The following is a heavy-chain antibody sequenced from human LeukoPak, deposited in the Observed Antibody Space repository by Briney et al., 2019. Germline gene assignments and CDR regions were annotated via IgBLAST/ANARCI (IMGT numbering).Heavy chain of an antibody. V-gene: IGHV4-59*01. CDR2: IYYSGST. J-gene: IGHJ6*03. D-gene: IGHD6-19*01. CDR1: GGSISSYY. CDR3: ARDRPGMAVAENYYYYYMDV. Sequence: PSETLSLTCTVSGGSISSYYWSWIRQPPGKGLEWIGYIYYSGSTNYNPSLKSRVTISVDTSKNQFSLKLSSVTAADTAVYYCARDRPGMAVAENYYYYYMDVWGKGTTVTVSS.